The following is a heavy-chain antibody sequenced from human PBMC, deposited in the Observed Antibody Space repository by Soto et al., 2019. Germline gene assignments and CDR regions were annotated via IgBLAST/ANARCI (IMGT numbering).Heavy chain of an antibody. J-gene: IGHJ4*02. Sequence: QVQLVESGGGVVQPGRSLRLSCAASGFTFSNYALHWVRQAPGKGLEWVPVISDDGSNKYYADSVKGRFTISRDNSKNTLYLQMNSLRAEDTAMYYCARDRFASSWSYFDYWGQGTPVTVSS. V-gene: IGHV3-30-3*01. CDR3: ARDRFASSWSYFDY. D-gene: IGHD6-13*01. CDR2: ISDDGSNK. CDR1: GFTFSNYA.